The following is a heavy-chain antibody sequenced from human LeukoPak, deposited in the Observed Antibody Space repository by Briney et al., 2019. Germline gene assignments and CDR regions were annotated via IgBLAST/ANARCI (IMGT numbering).Heavy chain of an antibody. CDR1: GGSISSGGYY. Sequence: SETLSLTCTVSGGSISSGGYYWSWIRQHPGKGLEWIGYIYYSGSTYYNPSLKSRVTISVDTSKNQFSLKLSSVTAADTAVYYCARAPDYGGYVLLDYWGQGTLVTVSS. CDR3: ARAPDYGGYVLLDY. D-gene: IGHD4-17*01. CDR2: IYYSGST. J-gene: IGHJ4*02. V-gene: IGHV4-31*03.